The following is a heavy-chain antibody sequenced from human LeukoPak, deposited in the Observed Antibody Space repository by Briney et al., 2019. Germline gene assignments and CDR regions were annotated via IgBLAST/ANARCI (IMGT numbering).Heavy chain of an antibody. CDR3: ARTERDYYDSSGYYFFDY. V-gene: IGHV1-3*01. CDR2: INAGNGNT. Sequence: ASVKVSCKASGYTFTSYAMHWVRQAPGQRLEWMGWINAGNGNTKYSQKFQGRVTITRDTSASTAYMELSSLRSEDTAVYYCARTERDYYDSSGYYFFDYWGQGTLVTVSS. J-gene: IGHJ4*02. CDR1: GYTFTSYA. D-gene: IGHD3-22*01.